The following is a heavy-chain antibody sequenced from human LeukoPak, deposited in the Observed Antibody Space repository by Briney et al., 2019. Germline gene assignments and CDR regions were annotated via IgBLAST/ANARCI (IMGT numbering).Heavy chain of an antibody. CDR3: ARGWDAWRKVTVAGAPLTDFDY. V-gene: IGHV1-2*02. Sequence: ASVKVSCKTSGYTFTSYYIHWVRQAPGQGLEWMGWINPNTGGTDFAQKFQGRVAMTRDTSISTAYMELSSLRSDDTAVYYCARGWDAWRKVTVAGAPLTDFDYWGQGTLVTVSS. D-gene: IGHD6-19*01. J-gene: IGHJ4*02. CDR1: GYTFTSYY. CDR2: INPNTGGT.